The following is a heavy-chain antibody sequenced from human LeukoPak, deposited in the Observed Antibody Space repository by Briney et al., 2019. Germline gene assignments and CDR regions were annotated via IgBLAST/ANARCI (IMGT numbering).Heavy chain of an antibody. CDR1: GFTFSSYE. V-gene: IGHV3-48*03. J-gene: IGHJ2*01. Sequence: GGSLRLSCAASGFTFSSYEMNWVRQAPGRGLEWLSYISRSAGTIYYADSVKGRFTISRDNAKNSLYLQMYSRRSEDTAVYYCAREGGLGWYLDLWGRGNLITVSS. CDR2: ISRSAGTI. CDR3: AREGGLGWYLDL. D-gene: IGHD3-16*01.